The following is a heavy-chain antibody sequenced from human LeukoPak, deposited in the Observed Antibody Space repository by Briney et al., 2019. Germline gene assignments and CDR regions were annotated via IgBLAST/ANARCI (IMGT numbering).Heavy chain of an antibody. V-gene: IGHV3-30*03. J-gene: IGHJ4*02. Sequence: GGSLRLSCAASGFTFSSYGMHWVRQAPGKGLEWVAVISYDGSNKYYADSVKGRFTISRDDSKNTMYLQKDSLRAEDTAVYYCARDPTRSWYCDYWGQGTLVTVSS. CDR2: ISYDGSNK. CDR1: GFTFSSYG. CDR3: ARDPTRSWYCDY. D-gene: IGHD4-11*01.